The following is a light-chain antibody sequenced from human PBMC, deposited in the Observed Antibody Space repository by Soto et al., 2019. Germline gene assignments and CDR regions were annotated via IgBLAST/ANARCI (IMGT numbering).Light chain of an antibody. CDR3: QQRYSTPYT. CDR2: AAS. J-gene: IGKJ2*01. Sequence: DIQMTQSPSSLSASVGDRVTITCRASQSISSYLNWYQQKPGQAPKLLIYAASSLQSGFPSRFSGSGSGTDFTLTISSLQPEDFATYYCQQRYSTPYTFGQGTKLEIK. CDR1: QSISSY. V-gene: IGKV1-39*01.